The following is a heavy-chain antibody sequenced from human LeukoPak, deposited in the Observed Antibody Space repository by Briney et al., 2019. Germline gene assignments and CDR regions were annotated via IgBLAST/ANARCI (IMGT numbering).Heavy chain of an antibody. V-gene: IGHV4-34*01. J-gene: IGHJ4*02. Sequence: SETLSLTCAVYGGSFIGYYWSWIRQPPGKGLEWIGEINHSGSTNYNPSLKSRVTISVDTSKNQFSLKLSSVTAADTAVYYCARWGLVSWSYDYWGQGTLVTVSS. CDR1: GGSFIGYY. D-gene: IGHD6-13*01. CDR2: INHSGST. CDR3: ARWGLVSWSYDY.